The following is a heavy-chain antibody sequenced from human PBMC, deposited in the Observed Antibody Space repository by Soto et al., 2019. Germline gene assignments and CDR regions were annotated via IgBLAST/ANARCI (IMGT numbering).Heavy chain of an antibody. J-gene: IGHJ5*02. D-gene: IGHD3-22*01. CDR2: IYYSGST. CDR1: GGSISSGGYY. Sequence: PSETLSLTCTVSGGSISSGGYYWSWIRQHPGKGLEWIGYIYYSGSTYYNPSLKSRVTISVDTSKNQFSLKLSSVTAADTAVYYCAREVYYDSSGYHRVVWFDPWGQGTLVTVSS. CDR3: AREVYYDSSGYHRVVWFDP. V-gene: IGHV4-31*03.